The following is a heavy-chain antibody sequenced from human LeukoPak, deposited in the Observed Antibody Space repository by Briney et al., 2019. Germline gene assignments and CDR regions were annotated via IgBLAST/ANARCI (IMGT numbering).Heavy chain of an antibody. CDR3: AKGARVGTTTPFFDY. CDR1: GFSFSSYW. CDR2: IKQDGSEK. J-gene: IGHJ4*02. V-gene: IGHV3-7*03. D-gene: IGHD1-26*01. Sequence: PGGSLRLSCAASGFSFSSYWMSWVRQAPGKGLEWVANIKQDGSEKYYVDSVKGRFTISRDNAKNSLYLQMNSLRAEDTALYYCAKGARVGTTTPFFDYWGQGTLVTVSS.